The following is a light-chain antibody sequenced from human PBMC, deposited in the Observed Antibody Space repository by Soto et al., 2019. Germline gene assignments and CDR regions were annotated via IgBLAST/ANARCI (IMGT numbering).Light chain of an antibody. CDR2: RNN. J-gene: IGLJ2*01. CDR3: AAWEDGLSGQV. CDR1: SSNIGSNY. V-gene: IGLV1-47*01. Sequence: QAVVTQPPSASGTPGQRVTISCSGSSSNIGSNYVYWYQQLPGTAPKLLIYRNNQRPSGVPDRFSGSKSGTSASLAISGLRSEDEAEYYCAAWEDGLSGQVFGGGTKLTVL.